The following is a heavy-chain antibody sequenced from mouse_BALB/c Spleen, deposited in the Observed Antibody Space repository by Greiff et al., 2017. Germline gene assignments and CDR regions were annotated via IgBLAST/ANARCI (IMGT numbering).Heavy chain of an antibody. V-gene: IGHV1-18*01. CDR2: INPNNGGT. Sequence: VQLQQSGPELVKPGASVKIPCKASGYTFTDYNMDWVKQSHGKSLEWIGDINPNNGGTIYNQKFKGKDTLTVDKSSSTAYMELRSLTSEDTAVYYCARVHYYGYWYFDVWGAGTTVTVSS. CDR3: ARVHYYGYWYFDV. D-gene: IGHD1-2*01. CDR1: GYTFTDYN. J-gene: IGHJ1*01.